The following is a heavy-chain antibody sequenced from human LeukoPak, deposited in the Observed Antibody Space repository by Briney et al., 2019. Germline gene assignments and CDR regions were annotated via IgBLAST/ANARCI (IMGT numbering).Heavy chain of an antibody. Sequence: GGSLRLSCAASGINFRSSGMHWVRQAPGKGLEWVTFIQNDGSDKYYAASVKGRFTISRDNSKNTVYLHMASLRADDAALYYCAREGGRAVPGRFDQWGQGTLVTVSS. CDR3: AREGGRAVPGRFDQ. CDR2: IQNDGSDK. D-gene: IGHD6-13*01. J-gene: IGHJ4*02. V-gene: IGHV3-30*02. CDR1: GINFRSSG.